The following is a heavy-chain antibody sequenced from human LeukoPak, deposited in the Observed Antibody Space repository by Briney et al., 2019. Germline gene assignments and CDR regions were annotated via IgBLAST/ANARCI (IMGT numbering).Heavy chain of an antibody. CDR1: GGSFSGYY. CDR3: ARGGGGYPELFDY. J-gene: IGHJ4*02. Sequence: SETLSLTCAVYGGSFSGYYWSWIRQPPGKGLEWIGEINHSGSTNYNPSLKSRATISVDTSKNQFSLKLSSVTAADTAVYYCARGGGGYPELFDYWGQGTLVTVSS. D-gene: IGHD2-15*01. CDR2: INHSGST. V-gene: IGHV4-34*01.